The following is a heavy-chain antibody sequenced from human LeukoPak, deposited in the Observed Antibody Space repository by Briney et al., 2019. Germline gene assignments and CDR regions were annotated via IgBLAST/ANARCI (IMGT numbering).Heavy chain of an antibody. J-gene: IGHJ3*02. CDR3: AKAASVTANAFDI. V-gene: IGHV3-9*01. D-gene: IGHD2-21*02. Sequence: SLRLSCAASGFTFSSYSMNWVRQAPGKGLEWVSGISWNSGSIGYADSVKGRFTISRDNAKNSLYLQMNSLRAEDTALYYCAKAASVTANAFDIWGQGTMVTVSS. CDR1: GFTFSSYS. CDR2: ISWNSGSI.